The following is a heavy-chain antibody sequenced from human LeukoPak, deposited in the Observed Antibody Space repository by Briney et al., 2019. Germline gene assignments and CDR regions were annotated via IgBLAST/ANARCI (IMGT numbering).Heavy chain of an antibody. Sequence: TGGSLRLSCAASGFTFSNAWMSWVRQAPGKGLEWVGRIKSKTDGGTTDYAAPVKGRFTISRDDSKNTLYLQMNSPKTEDTAMYYCTTGPWLVPGYWGQGTLVTVSS. CDR2: IKSKTDGGTT. J-gene: IGHJ4*02. CDR1: GFTFSNAW. CDR3: TTGPWLVPGY. V-gene: IGHV3-15*01. D-gene: IGHD6-19*01.